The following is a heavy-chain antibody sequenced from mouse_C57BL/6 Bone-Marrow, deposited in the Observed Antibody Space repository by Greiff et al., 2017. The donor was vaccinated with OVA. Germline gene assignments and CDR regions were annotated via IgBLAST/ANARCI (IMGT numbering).Heavy chain of an antibody. D-gene: IGHD2-3*01. CDR3: ARHEDGYYASYFDY. Sequence: VQLQESGPELVKPGASVKISCKASGYAISSSWMNWVKQRPGKGLEWIGRIYPGDGDTKSDGKFKGKATMTADKSSSTAYMQLSSLTSEDSAVYFCARHEDGYYASYFDYWGQGTTLTVSS. CDR2: IYPGDGDT. CDR1: GYAISSSW. J-gene: IGHJ2*01. V-gene: IGHV1-82*01.